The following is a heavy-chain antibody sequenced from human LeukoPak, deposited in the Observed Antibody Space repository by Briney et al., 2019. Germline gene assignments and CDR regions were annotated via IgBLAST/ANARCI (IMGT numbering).Heavy chain of an antibody. Sequence: PSGTLSLTCAVSGGSISSSNWWSWVRQPPGKGLEWIGEIYHSGSTNYNPSLKSRVTISVDKSKNQFSLKLSSVTAADTAVYYCARGRVDFWSPGYFDYWGQGTLVTVSS. J-gene: IGHJ4*02. CDR1: GGSISSSNW. CDR3: ARGRVDFWSPGYFDY. CDR2: IYHSGST. D-gene: IGHD3-3*01. V-gene: IGHV4-4*02.